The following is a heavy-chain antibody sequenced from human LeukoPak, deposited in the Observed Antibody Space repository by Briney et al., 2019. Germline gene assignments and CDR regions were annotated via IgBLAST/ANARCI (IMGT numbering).Heavy chain of an antibody. CDR3: ARDPITMVRGVIIGNIYYFDY. Sequence: ASVKVPCKASGGTFSSYAISWVRQAPGQGLEWMGRIIPILGIANYAQKFQGRVTITADKSTSTACMELSSLRSEDTAVYYCARDPITMVRGVIIGNIYYFDYWGQGTLVTVSS. J-gene: IGHJ4*02. D-gene: IGHD3-10*01. CDR2: IIPILGIA. CDR1: GGTFSSYA. V-gene: IGHV1-69*04.